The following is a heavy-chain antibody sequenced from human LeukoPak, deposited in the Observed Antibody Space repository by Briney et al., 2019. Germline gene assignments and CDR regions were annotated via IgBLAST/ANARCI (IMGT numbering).Heavy chain of an antibody. CDR3: ARDTEWEKNPDYFDY. Sequence: ASVKVSCKASGYTFTSYGISWVRQAPGQGLEWMGWISVKNGNTNYAQKVQGRVTMTTDTSTSTAYMELRSLRSDDTAVYYCARDTEWEKNPDYFDYWGQGTLVTVSS. CDR1: GYTFTSYG. J-gene: IGHJ4*02. D-gene: IGHD1-26*01. V-gene: IGHV1-18*01. CDR2: ISVKNGNT.